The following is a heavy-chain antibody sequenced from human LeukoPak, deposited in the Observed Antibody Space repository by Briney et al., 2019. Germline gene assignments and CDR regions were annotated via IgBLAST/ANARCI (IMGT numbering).Heavy chain of an antibody. V-gene: IGHV3-23*01. D-gene: IGHD2-21*02. CDR2: ISVSGGGT. CDR1: GFTFSAYS. CDR3: VKDWRDESNCGGDCLQY. Sequence: GGSLRLSCVASGFTFSAYSMTWVGQAPGKGLDWVFSISVSGGGTYYADSVRGRFTISRDNSKNTLYLHMNSLRAEDTAVYYCVKDWRDESNCGGDCLQYWGQGTLVTVSS. J-gene: IGHJ4*02.